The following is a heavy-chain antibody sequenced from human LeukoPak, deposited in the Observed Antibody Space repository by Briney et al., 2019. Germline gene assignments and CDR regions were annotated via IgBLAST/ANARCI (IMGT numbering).Heavy chain of an antibody. V-gene: IGHV4-61*02. CDR1: GGSIGSGSYY. CDR2: IYSSGST. CDR3: ARGPTVTTISS. J-gene: IGHJ4*02. Sequence: SQTLSLTCTVSGGSIGSGSYYWTWIRQPAGKGLEWIGRIYSSGSTNYNPSLKSRVTISVDTSKTQISLKLSSVTAADTGVYYCARGPTVTTISSWGQGTLVTVSS. D-gene: IGHD4-17*01.